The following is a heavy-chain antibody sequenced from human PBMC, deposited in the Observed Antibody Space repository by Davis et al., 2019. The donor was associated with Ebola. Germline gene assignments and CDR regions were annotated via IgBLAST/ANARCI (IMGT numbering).Heavy chain of an antibody. J-gene: IGHJ6*02. CDR1: GFTFSSYW. V-gene: IGHV3-23*01. Sequence: GESLKISCAASGFTFSSYWMHWVRQAPGKGLEWVSAISGSGGSTYYADSVKGRFTISRDNSKNTLYLQMNSLRAEDTAVYYCAKDGSSSTSLVIEDYYYYYGMDVWGQGTTVTVSS. CDR2: ISGSGGST. CDR3: AKDGSSSTSLVIEDYYYYYGMDV. D-gene: IGHD2-2*01.